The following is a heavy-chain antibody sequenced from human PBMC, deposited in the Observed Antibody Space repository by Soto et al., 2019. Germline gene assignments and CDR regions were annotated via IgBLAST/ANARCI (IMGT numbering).Heavy chain of an antibody. Sequence: GGSLRLSCAASGFTFSSYGMHWVRQAPGKGLEWVAVISYDGSNKYYADSVKGRFTISRDNSKNTLYLQMNSLRAEDTAVYYCAKPITGTTPILDYWGQGTLVTVSS. D-gene: IGHD1-7*01. CDR1: GFTFSSYG. CDR3: AKPITGTTPILDY. CDR2: ISYDGSNK. V-gene: IGHV3-30*18. J-gene: IGHJ4*02.